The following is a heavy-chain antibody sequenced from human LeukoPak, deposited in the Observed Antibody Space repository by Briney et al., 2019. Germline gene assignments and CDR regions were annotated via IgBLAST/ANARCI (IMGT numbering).Heavy chain of an antibody. Sequence: GGSLRLSCAASGFTVSSNYMSWVRQAPGKGLEWVSVIYSGGSTYYADSVKGRFTISRDNSKNTLYLQMNSLRAEDTAVYYCARDGASVYGMDVWGQGTTVTVSS. V-gene: IGHV3-53*01. CDR3: ARDGASVYGMDV. CDR2: IYSGGST. J-gene: IGHJ6*02. CDR1: GFTVSSNY. D-gene: IGHD3-16*01.